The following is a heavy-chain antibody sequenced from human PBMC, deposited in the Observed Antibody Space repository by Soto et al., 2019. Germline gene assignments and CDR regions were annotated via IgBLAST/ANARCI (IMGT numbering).Heavy chain of an antibody. CDR1: GFTFSSYS. CDR2: ISSTSSYI. Sequence: ELQLVESGGGLVKHGGSLRLSCAASGFTFSSYSMNWVRQAPGKGLEWVSSISSTSSYIYYADSLKGRFTISRDNAKQSLYLEMNSLRAEDTSVYYCVRDHQLAAFDIWGQGTMVTVSS. V-gene: IGHV3-21*01. D-gene: IGHD2-2*01. J-gene: IGHJ3*02. CDR3: VRDHQLAAFDI.